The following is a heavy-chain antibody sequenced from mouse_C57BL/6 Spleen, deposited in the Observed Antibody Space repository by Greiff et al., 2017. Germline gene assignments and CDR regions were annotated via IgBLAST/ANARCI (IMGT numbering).Heavy chain of an antibody. CDR3: ARGGRGGFDY. J-gene: IGHJ2*01. V-gene: IGHV1-22*01. CDR1: GYTFTDYN. CDR2: INPNNGGT. Sequence: VQLQQSGPELVKPGASVKMSCKASGYTFTDYNMHWVKQSHGKSLEWIGYINPNNGGTSYNQKFKGKATLTVNKSSSTAYMELRSLTSADSAVYYCARGGRGGFDYWGQGTTLTVSS.